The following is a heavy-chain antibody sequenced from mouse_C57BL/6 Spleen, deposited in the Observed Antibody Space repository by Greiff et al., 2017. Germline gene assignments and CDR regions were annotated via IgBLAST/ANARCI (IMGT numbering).Heavy chain of an antibody. V-gene: IGHV5-4*03. D-gene: IGHD1-1*01. CDR3: ARGGVITTGDY. CDR2: ISDGGSYT. J-gene: IGHJ2*01. Sequence: EVKLMESGGGLVKPGGSLKLSCAASGFTFSSYAMSWVRQTPEKRLEWVATISDGGSYTYYPDNVKGRFTISRDNAKNNLYLHMSHLKSEDTAMYCCARGGVITTGDYWGQGTTLTVSS. CDR1: GFTFSSYA.